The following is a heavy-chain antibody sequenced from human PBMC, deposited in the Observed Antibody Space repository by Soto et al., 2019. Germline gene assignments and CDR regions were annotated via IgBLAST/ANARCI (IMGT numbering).Heavy chain of an antibody. CDR2: INHIGST. Sequence: SETLSLTCAVYGGSFSGYYWTWIRQPPGKGLEWIGDINHIGSTNYNPSLKSRVTISVDTSKTQFSLNLTSVTAADTAVFYCARATWQISRRVLWHGFDSWGQGTLVTVSS. D-gene: IGHD2-21*01. V-gene: IGHV4-34*01. J-gene: IGHJ4*02. CDR1: GGSFSGYY. CDR3: ARATWQISRRVLWHGFDS.